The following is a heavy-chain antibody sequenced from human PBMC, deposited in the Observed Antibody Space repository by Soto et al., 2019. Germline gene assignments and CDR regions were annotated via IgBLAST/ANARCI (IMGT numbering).Heavy chain of an antibody. CDR3: ARGAAGGGSLY. Sequence: QVQLQQWGAGLLKPSETLSLTCAVYGGSFSGYYWNWIRQPPGKGLEWIGEINHSGDTNYNPSLKSRLTISVDTSKNQFSLKLSSVTAADTAVYYCARGAAGGGSLYWGQGTLVTVSS. D-gene: IGHD2-15*01. CDR1: GGSFSGYY. CDR2: INHSGDT. V-gene: IGHV4-34*01. J-gene: IGHJ4*02.